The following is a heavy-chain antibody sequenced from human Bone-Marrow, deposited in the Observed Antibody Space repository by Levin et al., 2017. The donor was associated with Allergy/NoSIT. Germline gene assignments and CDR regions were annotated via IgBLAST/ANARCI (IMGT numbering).Heavy chain of an antibody. Sequence: SQTLSLTCAVSGYSISSGYYWGWIRQPPGKGLEWIGTIYHSGNTYYNPSLKSRVTISVDTSKNQFSLQLNSVTAADTAVFYCARGRTKGGVFEYWGQGTLVTVSS. J-gene: IGHJ4*02. CDR2: IYHSGNT. CDR3: ARGRTKGGVFEY. D-gene: IGHD1-7*01. CDR1: GYSISSGYY. V-gene: IGHV4-38-2*01.